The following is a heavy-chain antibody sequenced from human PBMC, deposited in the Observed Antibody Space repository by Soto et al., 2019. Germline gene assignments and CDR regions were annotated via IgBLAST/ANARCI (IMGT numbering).Heavy chain of an antibody. Sequence: QVQLVQSGAEVKKPGSSVKVSCKASGGTFSSYAISWVRQAPGQGLEWMGGIIPIFGTANYAQKFQGRVTITADKSTSTAYMELSSMRSEDTAVYYCAGVGERVYARWLDPWGQGTLVTVSS. CDR1: GGTFSSYA. CDR3: AGVGERVYARWLDP. V-gene: IGHV1-69*06. D-gene: IGHD2-8*01. CDR2: IIPIFGTA. J-gene: IGHJ5*02.